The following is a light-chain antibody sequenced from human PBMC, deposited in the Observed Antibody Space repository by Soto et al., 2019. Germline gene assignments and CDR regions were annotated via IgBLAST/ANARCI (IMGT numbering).Light chain of an antibody. V-gene: IGKV3-20*01. J-gene: IGKJ1*01. CDR2: GAS. CDR3: QQYSRSPLT. CDR1: QSVSDNY. Sequence: EIVLTQSPGTLSLSPGERATLSCRASQSVSDNYLAWYQQKPGQAPRLVIYGASSRATGIPDRFSASGSGTDVTLTINRLDPEDFAVYYCQQYSRSPLTFGQGTKVEIK.